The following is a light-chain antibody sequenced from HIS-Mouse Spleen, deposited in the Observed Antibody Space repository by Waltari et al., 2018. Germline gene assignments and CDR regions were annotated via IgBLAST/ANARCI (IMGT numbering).Light chain of an antibody. J-gene: IGKJ3*01. CDR1: QSVSSSY. CDR3: QQYGSSFT. Sequence: EIVLTQSPGTLSLSPGERATLSCRASQSVSSSYLAWYQQKPGQAPRLLIYGASSRATGIPDRFSGSGSGTDFTLTISRLEPEDFAVYYCQQYGSSFTFGPGTKADIE. V-gene: IGKV3-20*01. CDR2: GAS.